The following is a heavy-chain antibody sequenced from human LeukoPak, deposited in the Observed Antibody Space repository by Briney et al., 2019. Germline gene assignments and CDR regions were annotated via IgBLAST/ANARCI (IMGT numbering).Heavy chain of an antibody. CDR2: IWYDGSNK. Sequence: SGGSLRLSCAAPGFTFSSYGMHWVRQAPGKGLEWVAVIWYDGSNKYYADSVKGRFTISRDNSKNTLYLQMNSLRAEDTAVYYCAKPTGYSYGYYYWGQGTLVTVSS. CDR3: AKPTGYSYGYYY. V-gene: IGHV3-33*06. J-gene: IGHJ4*02. CDR1: GFTFSSYG. D-gene: IGHD5-18*01.